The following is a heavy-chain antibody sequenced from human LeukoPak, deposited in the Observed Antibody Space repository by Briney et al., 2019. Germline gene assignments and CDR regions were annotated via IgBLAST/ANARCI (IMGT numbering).Heavy chain of an antibody. CDR2: INHSGST. V-gene: IGHV4-34*01. Sequence: PSETLSLTCAVYGGSFSGYYWSWIRQPPGKGLEWIGEINHSGSTNYNPSLKSRVTISVDTSKNQFSLKLSSVTAADTAVYYCARVWFGGYLDYWGQGTLATVSS. CDR3: ARVWFGGYLDY. J-gene: IGHJ4*02. D-gene: IGHD3-10*01. CDR1: GGSFSGYY.